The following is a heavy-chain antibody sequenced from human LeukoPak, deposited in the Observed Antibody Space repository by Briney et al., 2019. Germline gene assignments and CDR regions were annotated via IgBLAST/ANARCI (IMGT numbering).Heavy chain of an antibody. CDR2: ISSSSSYI. V-gene: IGHV3-21*01. CDR1: GFTFSSYS. J-gene: IGHJ6*03. D-gene: IGHD2-2*01. Sequence: GGSLRLSCAASGFTFSSYSMNWVRQAPGKGLEWVSSISSSSSYIYYADSVKGRFTISRDNAKNSLYLQMNSLRAEDTAVYYCARDDCSSTSCPMDVWGKGTTVTVSS. CDR3: ARDDCSSTSCPMDV.